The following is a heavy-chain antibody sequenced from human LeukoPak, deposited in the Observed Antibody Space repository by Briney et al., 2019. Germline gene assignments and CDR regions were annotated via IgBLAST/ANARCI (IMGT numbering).Heavy chain of an antibody. D-gene: IGHD3-22*01. CDR3: ARVGYYDSSGYSHDAFDI. Sequence: GGSLRLSCAASGFTFSSYGMHWVRQAPGKGLEWVAFIRYDGSNKYYADSVKGRFTISRDNSKNTLYLQMNSLRAEDTAVYYCARVGYYDSSGYSHDAFDIWGQGTMVTVSS. CDR1: GFTFSSYG. V-gene: IGHV3-30*02. J-gene: IGHJ3*02. CDR2: IRYDGSNK.